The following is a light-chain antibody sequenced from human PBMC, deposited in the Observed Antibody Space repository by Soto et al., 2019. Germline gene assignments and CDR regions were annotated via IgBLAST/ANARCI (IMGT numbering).Light chain of an antibody. CDR3: QQYNNWPIT. J-gene: IGKJ5*01. CDR1: QSVSRN. CDR2: GAS. V-gene: IGKV3-15*01. Sequence: EIVMTQSPATLSVSPGERATLSCRARQSVSRNLAWYQQKPGQAPRLLIYGASTRATGIPARFSGSGSGTEFTLTISSLQSEDFAVYYCQQYNNWPITFGQGTRLEIK.